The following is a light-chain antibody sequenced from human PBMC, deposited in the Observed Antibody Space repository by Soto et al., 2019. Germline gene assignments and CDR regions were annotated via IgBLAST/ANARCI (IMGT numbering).Light chain of an antibody. Sequence: DIQVTQSPSSLSASVGDRVTITCRASRGIGNYLAWYQQKPGKVPNLLIYAASALQSGVSSRFSGSGSGTDFTLTISSLQPGDVATYYCHHYGRSAIFTFGPGTTVDIK. V-gene: IGKV1-27*01. CDR3: HHYGRSAIFT. J-gene: IGKJ3*01. CDR2: AAS. CDR1: RGIGNY.